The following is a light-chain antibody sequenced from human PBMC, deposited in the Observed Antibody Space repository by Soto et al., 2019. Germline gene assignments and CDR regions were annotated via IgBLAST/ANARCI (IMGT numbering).Light chain of an antibody. CDR1: SSDVGGYNY. V-gene: IGLV2-14*01. CDR2: EVI. Sequence: QSALTQPASVSGSPGQSITISCTGTSSDVGGYNYVSWYQQHPGKAPKLMIYEVINRPSGVSNRFSGSKSGNTASLTISGLQAEAEADYYCSSYTSSSTLLFGGGTKLTVL. J-gene: IGLJ2*01. CDR3: SSYTSSSTLL.